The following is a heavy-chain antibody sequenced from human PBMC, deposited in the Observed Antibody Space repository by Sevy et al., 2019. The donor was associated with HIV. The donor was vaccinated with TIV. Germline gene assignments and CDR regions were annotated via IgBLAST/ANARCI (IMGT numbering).Heavy chain of an antibody. CDR3: ARGTLGYCSGGSCYYDAFDI. Sequence: GGSLRLSCAASGFTFSSYAMHWVRQAPGKGLEWVVVISYDGSNKYYAHSVKGRFTISRDNSKNTLYLQMNSLRAEDTAVYYCARGTLGYCSGGSCYYDAFDIWGQGTMVTVSS. CDR1: GFTFSSYA. D-gene: IGHD2-15*01. V-gene: IGHV3-30-3*01. CDR2: ISYDGSNK. J-gene: IGHJ3*02.